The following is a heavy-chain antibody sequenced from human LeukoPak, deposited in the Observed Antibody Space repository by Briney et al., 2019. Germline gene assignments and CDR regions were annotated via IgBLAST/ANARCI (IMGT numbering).Heavy chain of an antibody. D-gene: IGHD6-13*01. CDR2: IYHSGST. CDR1: GGSISSGGYY. J-gene: IGHJ4*02. CDR3: ARERGAGLSSSWIDY. Sequence: SQTLSLTCTVSGGSISSGGYYWSWIRQPPGKGLEWIGYIYHSGSTYYNPSLKSRVTISVDRSKNQFSLKLSSVTAADTAVYYCARERGAGLSSSWIDYWGQGTLVTVSS. V-gene: IGHV4-30-2*01.